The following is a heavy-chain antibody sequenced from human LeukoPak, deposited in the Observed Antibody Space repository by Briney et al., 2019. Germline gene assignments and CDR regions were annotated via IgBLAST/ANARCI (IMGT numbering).Heavy chain of an antibody. CDR2: VRYEGVN. Sequence: GGSLRLSCAASGFDLSRYGMHGVRQAPGMGLEGVAFVRYEGVNNTSSVKGRFTISKGNSKNKLYLQMNNLGLEDTAVYSCARESGVDYHSEGPRFWGLGTLVTVSS. D-gene: IGHD2-21*02. CDR3: ARESGVDYHSEGPRF. J-gene: IGHJ4*02. CDR1: GFDLSRYG. V-gene: IGHV3-30*02.